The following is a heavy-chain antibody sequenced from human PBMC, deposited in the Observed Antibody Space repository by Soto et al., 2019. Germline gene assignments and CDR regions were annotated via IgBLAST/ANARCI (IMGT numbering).Heavy chain of an antibody. Sequence: PSETLSLTCSVSGGSIRSYYWSWIRQPAGKGLEWIGRIHSSGGINYNPSLKSRVTLSVDTSKNQFSLNLTLVTAADTAVYYCARGSRYFDWLPDYWGQGILVTVSS. CDR1: GGSIRSYY. J-gene: IGHJ4*02. CDR2: IHSSGGI. D-gene: IGHD3-9*01. V-gene: IGHV4-4*07. CDR3: ARGSRYFDWLPDY.